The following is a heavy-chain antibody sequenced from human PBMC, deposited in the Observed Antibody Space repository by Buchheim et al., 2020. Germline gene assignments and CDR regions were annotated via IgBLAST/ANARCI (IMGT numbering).Heavy chain of an antibody. CDR1: GFTFSNAW. Sequence: EVQLVESGGGLVKPGGSLRLSCAASGFTFSNAWMSWVRQAPGKGLEWVGRIKSKTDGGTTDYAAPVKGRFTISRDDSKNTLYLQMNSLKTEDTAVYYCTSIPYGSGSYYSLDYYYGMDVWGQGTT. CDR3: TSIPYGSGSYYSLDYYYGMDV. V-gene: IGHV3-15*01. D-gene: IGHD3-10*01. J-gene: IGHJ6*02. CDR2: IKSKTDGGTT.